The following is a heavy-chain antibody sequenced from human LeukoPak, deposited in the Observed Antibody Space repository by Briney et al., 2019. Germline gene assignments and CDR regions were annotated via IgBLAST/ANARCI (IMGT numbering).Heavy chain of an antibody. CDR3: AKYPRGWYLDYFDY. CDR2: FSGSGGST. Sequence: GGSLRLSCAASGFTFSRYAMSWLPHAPGKGVEGVSDFSGSGGSTYYADSVKGRFTISRDNSKNTLYLQMNSLRAEDTAVYYCAKYPRGWYLDYFDYWGQGTLVTVSS. CDR1: GFTFSRYA. J-gene: IGHJ4*02. D-gene: IGHD6-19*01. V-gene: IGHV3-23*01.